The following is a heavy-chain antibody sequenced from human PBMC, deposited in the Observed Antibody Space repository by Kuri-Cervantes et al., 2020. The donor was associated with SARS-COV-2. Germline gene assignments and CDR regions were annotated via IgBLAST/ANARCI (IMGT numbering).Heavy chain of an antibody. D-gene: IGHD6-6*01. Sequence: LRLSCTVSGGSISSGDYYWSWIRQPPGKGLEWIGYIYYSGSTYYNPSLKSRVTISVDTSKNQFSLKLSSVTAADTAVYYCARVMSTSSIAARPRPYYFDYWGQGTLVTVSS. CDR3: ARVMSTSSIAARPRPYYFDY. J-gene: IGHJ4*02. V-gene: IGHV4-30-4*08. CDR2: IYYSGST. CDR1: GGSISSGDYY.